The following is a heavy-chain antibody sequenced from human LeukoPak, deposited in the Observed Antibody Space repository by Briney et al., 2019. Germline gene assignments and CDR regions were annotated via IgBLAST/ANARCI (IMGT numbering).Heavy chain of an antibody. D-gene: IGHD6-13*01. V-gene: IGHV4-34*01. CDR2: INHSGTT. CDR3: ARAGIAAAGTLHGMDV. J-gene: IGHJ6*04. Sequence: SETLSLTCAVYGGSFSGYYWSWIRQPPGKGLEWIGEINHSGTTNYNPSLKSRATISVDTSKNQFSLKLSSVTAADTAVYYCARAGIAAAGTLHGMDVWGKGTTVTVSS. CDR1: GGSFSGYY.